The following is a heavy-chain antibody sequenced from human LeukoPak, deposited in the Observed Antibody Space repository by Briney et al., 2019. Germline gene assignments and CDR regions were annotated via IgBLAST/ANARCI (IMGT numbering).Heavy chain of an antibody. V-gene: IGHV1-18*01. CDR1: GYTFTSYG. D-gene: IGHD6-13*01. Sequence: GASVKVSCKASGYTFTSYGISWVRQAPGQGLEWMGWITARNTNSAQKVQGRVTMTTDTSTSTAYMELSSLRSEDTAVYYCAGYSSSWYGNAFDIWGQGTMVTVSS. CDR2: ITARNT. J-gene: IGHJ3*02. CDR3: AGYSSSWYGNAFDI.